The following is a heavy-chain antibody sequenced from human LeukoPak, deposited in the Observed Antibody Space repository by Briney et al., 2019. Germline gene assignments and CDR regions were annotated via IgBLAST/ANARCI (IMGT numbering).Heavy chain of an antibody. CDR3: ARDDRDISSFRFDY. CDR1: GFTFNTYS. J-gene: IGHJ4*01. CDR2: ISSHSRDI. Sequence: GSLRLSCAASGFTFNTYSMNWVRQAPGKGLEWVSSISSHSRDIYYADPVKGRFTISRDNAKNSLHLQMNSLRAEDTAVYYCARDDRDISSFRFDYWGHGILVTVSS. V-gene: IGHV3-21*01. D-gene: IGHD6-6*01.